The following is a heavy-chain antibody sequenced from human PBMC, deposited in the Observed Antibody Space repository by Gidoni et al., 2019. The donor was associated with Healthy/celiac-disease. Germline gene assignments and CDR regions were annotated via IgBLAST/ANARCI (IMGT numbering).Heavy chain of an antibody. D-gene: IGHD3-10*01. CDR3: ASLVRSYYYAQRGVGGY. V-gene: IGHV1-69*04. Sequence: QVQLVQSGAEVKKPGSSVKVSCKASGGTFSSYAISWVRQAPGQGLEWMGRIIPILGIANYAQKFQGRVTITADKSTSTAYMELSSLRSEDTAVYYCASLVRSYYYAQRGVGGYWGQGTLVTVSS. J-gene: IGHJ4*02. CDR1: GGTFSSYA. CDR2: IIPILGIA.